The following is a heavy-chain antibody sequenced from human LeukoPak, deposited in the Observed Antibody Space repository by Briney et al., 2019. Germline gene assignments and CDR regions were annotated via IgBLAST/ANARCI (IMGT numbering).Heavy chain of an antibody. Sequence: PGGSLRLSCAASGFTASSNYMSWVRQAPGKGLEWVSVIYSDDRTYYADSVKGRFTISRHTSKNTLYLQMNSLRAEDTAVYYCAKDRGSFLYYFDYWGQGTLVTVSS. V-gene: IGHV3-53*04. CDR2: IYSDDRT. CDR3: AKDRGSFLYYFDY. J-gene: IGHJ4*02. CDR1: GFTASSNY. D-gene: IGHD3-3*01.